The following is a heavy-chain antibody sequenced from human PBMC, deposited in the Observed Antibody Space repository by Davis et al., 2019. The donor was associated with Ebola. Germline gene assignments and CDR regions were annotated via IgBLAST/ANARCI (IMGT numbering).Heavy chain of an antibody. D-gene: IGHD1-26*01. CDR2: IYAGDSDT. CDR3: ARDHSLSSGSYYYYYGMDV. J-gene: IGHJ6*04. CDR1: GYGFANYW. V-gene: IGHV5-51*01. Sequence: GESLKISCKGSGYGFANYWIAWVRQTPGKGLEWMGVIYAGDSDTRYSPSFQGQVIISVDKSISTAYLQWSSLKASDTAVYYCARDHSLSSGSYYYYYGMDVWGKGTTVTVSS.